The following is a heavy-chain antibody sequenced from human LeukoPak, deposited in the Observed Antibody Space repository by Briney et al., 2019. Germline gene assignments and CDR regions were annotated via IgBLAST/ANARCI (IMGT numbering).Heavy chain of an antibody. Sequence: GASVKVPCKASGGTFSSYAISWVRQAPGQGLEWMGGIIPIFGTANYAQKFQGRVTITADKSTSTAYMELSSLRSEDTAVYYCARASDIVVVPAAHPYNWFDPWGQGTLVTVSS. D-gene: IGHD2-2*01. CDR2: IIPIFGTA. CDR3: ARASDIVVVPAAHPYNWFDP. V-gene: IGHV1-69*06. J-gene: IGHJ5*02. CDR1: GGTFSSYA.